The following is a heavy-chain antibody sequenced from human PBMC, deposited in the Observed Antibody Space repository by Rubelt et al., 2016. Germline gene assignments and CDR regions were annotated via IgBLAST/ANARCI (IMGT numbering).Heavy chain of an antibody. CDR3: ARGELIVVAHDAFDI. Sequence: QVQLQQWGAGLLKPSETPSLTCAVYGGSFNDYYWSWIRRPPGKGLEWIGEINHSGSTNYNPSLKSRVTISVDTSKNQFSLKLSSVTAADTAVYYCARGELIVVAHDAFDIWGQGTMVTVSS. D-gene: IGHD3-22*01. J-gene: IGHJ3*02. CDR1: GGSFNDYY. CDR2: INHSGST. V-gene: IGHV4-34*01.